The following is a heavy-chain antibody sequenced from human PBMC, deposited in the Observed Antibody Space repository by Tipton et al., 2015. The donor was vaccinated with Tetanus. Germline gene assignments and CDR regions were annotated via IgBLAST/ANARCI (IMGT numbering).Heavy chain of an antibody. CDR3: ARDVWRYYDSSGYQDHDAFDI. CDR2: IYTSGST. V-gene: IGHV4-4*07. D-gene: IGHD3-22*01. J-gene: IGHJ3*02. Sequence: TLSLTCTVSGGSISTYYWSWIRQPAGKGLEWIGRIYTSGSTNYTPSLKRRVTMSVDTSNTQFSLKLSSVTAADTAVYYCARDVWRYYDSSGYQDHDAFDIWGQGTMVTVSS. CDR1: GGSISTYY.